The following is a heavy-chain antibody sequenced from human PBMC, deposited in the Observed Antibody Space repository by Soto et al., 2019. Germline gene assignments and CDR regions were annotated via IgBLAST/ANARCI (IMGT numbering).Heavy chain of an antibody. CDR3: AKDLTSYEY. CDR1: GFTFSING. V-gene: IGHV3-23*04. Sequence: EVQLVESGGGLVQPGGSLRLSCVASGFTFSINGMTWVRQAPGMGLEWVSGITASGENTNYADSVRGRFTISRDNPRNTLYLQMNSLGADDTAIYYCAKDLTSYEYWGQGTVVTVSS. D-gene: IGHD3-3*01. CDR2: ITASGENT. J-gene: IGHJ4*02.